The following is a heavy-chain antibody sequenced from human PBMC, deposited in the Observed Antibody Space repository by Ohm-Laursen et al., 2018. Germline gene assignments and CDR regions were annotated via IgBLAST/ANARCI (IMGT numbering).Heavy chain of an antibody. Sequence: SLRLSCAASGFTFSDYYMSWVRQAPGKGLEWVSYTSSSGSTIYYADSVKGRFTISRDNAKNSLYLQMNSLRAEDTALYYCAKDQSYDSSGYYNYWGQGTLVTVSS. CDR2: TSSSGSTI. CDR3: AKDQSYDSSGYYNY. CDR1: GFTFSDYY. D-gene: IGHD3-22*01. V-gene: IGHV3-11*01. J-gene: IGHJ4*02.